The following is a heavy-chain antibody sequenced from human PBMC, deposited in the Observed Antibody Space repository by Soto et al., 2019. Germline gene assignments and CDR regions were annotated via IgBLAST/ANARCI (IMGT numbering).Heavy chain of an antibody. CDR2: ISAYNGNT. Sequence: ASVKVSCKASGYTFTSYGISWVRQAPGQGLEWMGWISAYNGNTNYAQKLQGRVTMTTDTSTSTAYMELRSLRSDDTAVYYCARAFFSASGVTAADGNDSYYYYGMDVWGQGTTVTVSS. D-gene: IGHD6-13*01. CDR1: GYTFTSYG. V-gene: IGHV1-18*01. CDR3: ARAFFSASGVTAADGNDSYYYYGMDV. J-gene: IGHJ6*02.